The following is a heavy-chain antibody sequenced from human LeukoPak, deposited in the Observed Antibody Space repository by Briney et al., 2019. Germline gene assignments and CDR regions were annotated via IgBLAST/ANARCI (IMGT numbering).Heavy chain of an antibody. V-gene: IGHV6-1*01. CDR2: TYYRAKWYS. D-gene: IGHD5-24*01. CDR3: ARGRDGLNFVDH. J-gene: IGHJ4*02. Sequence: SQTLSLTCAISGDSVSSSSALWNWIRQSPSRGLEWLGRTYYRAKWYSDYAEFVKSRMTINADTSKNRFSLQLNSVNPADTAVYYCARGRDGLNFVDHWGQGTLVTVSS. CDR1: GDSVSSSSAL.